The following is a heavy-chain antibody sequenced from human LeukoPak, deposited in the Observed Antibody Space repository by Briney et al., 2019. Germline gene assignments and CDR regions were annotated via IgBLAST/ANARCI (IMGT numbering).Heavy chain of an antibody. Sequence: GGSLRLSCATSGFTFSDYNMNWVRQAPGKGLEWVSSIRNSGSNIFYADSVRGRFTISRDNAKNSLYLQMNSLRAEDTAVYYCARDFICSGGRCYANDAFDIWGQGTMVTVSS. CDR3: ARDFICSGGRCYANDAFDI. D-gene: IGHD2-15*01. J-gene: IGHJ3*02. CDR2: IRNSGSNI. CDR1: GFTFSDYN. V-gene: IGHV3-21*01.